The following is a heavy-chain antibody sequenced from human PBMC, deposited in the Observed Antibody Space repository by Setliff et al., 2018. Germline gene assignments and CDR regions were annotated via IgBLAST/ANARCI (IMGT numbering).Heavy chain of an antibody. V-gene: IGHV3-23*03. J-gene: IGHJ4*02. CDR3: FGAGTCSY. D-gene: IGHD3-10*01. Sequence: GSLRLSCAASGFTFTNYALTWVRQAPGKGLEWLSVIYNGPGSTYYADSVKGRFIISRDDSRNTLSLQMSTLRAEDTAVYYCFGAGTCSYWGQGTLVTVSS. CDR2: IYNGPGST. CDR1: GFTFTNYA.